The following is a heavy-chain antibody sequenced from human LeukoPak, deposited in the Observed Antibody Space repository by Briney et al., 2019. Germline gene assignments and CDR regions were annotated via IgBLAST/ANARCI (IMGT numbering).Heavy chain of an antibody. CDR1: GGTFSSYA. D-gene: IGHD2-15*01. J-gene: IGHJ4*02. V-gene: IGHV1-69*06. CDR3: ASVLGYCSGGSCYKHFDY. Sequence: GASVKVSCKASGGTFSSYAVSWVRQAPGQGLEWMGGIIPIFGTANYAQKFQGRVTITADKSTSTAYMELSSLRSEDTAVYYCASVLGYCSGGSCYKHFDYWGQGTLVTVSS. CDR2: IIPIFGTA.